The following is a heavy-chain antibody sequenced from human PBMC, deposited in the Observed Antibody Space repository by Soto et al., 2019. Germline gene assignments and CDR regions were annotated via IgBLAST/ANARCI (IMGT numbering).Heavy chain of an antibody. V-gene: IGHV3-23*01. D-gene: IGHD1-1*01. J-gene: IGHJ4*02. CDR3: TRWNGYGDS. CDR1: GFTLGVYG. CDR2: FSGGGGGT. Sequence: EVQLLQSGGGLVQPGGSLRLSCAVSGFTLGVYGVTWVQQTPTKGLEWVAGFSGGGGGTFYADSVKGRFTISRDSSTAYLQMNSLRSEDTAVYFCTRWNGYGDSWGQGTLVSVSS.